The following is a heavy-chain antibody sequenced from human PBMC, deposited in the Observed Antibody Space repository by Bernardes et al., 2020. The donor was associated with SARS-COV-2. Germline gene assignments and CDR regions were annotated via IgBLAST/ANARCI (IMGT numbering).Heavy chain of an antibody. Sequence: GYLSRSCAASGFTFSHYWMHWVRPAPGKGLVWVSRINSDGSSTSYADSVKGRFAISRDNAKNTLYLQMNSLRAEDTAVYYCARGAASGYASDNWGQGTLVTVSS. CDR3: ARGAASGYASDN. CDR1: GFTFSHYW. J-gene: IGHJ4*02. D-gene: IGHD5-12*01. CDR2: INSDGSST. V-gene: IGHV3-74*01.